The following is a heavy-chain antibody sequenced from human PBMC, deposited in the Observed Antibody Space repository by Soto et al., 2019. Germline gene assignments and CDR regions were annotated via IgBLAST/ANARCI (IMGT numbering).Heavy chain of an antibody. D-gene: IGHD3-3*01. V-gene: IGHV1-69*01. CDR1: GGSFGNSA. J-gene: IGHJ4*02. CDR2: FIPAYSTL. Sequence: QVLLVQSGAEVKKPGSSVKISCKASGGSFGNSAINWVRQTPGQGLEWLGGFIPAYSTLNFAQKFKGRVTITADESTGTAFMTLSCLASNDAAGYYCATGVIWIGYFTVDSWGQGTRVTVSS. CDR3: ATGVIWIGYFTVDS.